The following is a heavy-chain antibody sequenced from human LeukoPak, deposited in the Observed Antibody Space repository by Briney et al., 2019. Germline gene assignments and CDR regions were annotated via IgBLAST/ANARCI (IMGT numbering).Heavy chain of an antibody. D-gene: IGHD3-10*01. CDR2: IIPFFGTA. CDR3: ARGDGYFGSGPPDVFDI. J-gene: IGHJ3*02. V-gene: IGHV1-69*01. CDR1: GGTFSSYA. Sequence: GSSVKVSCKASGGTFSSYAISWVRQAPGQGLEWMGGIIPFFGTANYAQKFQGRVTITADESTNTAYMELSSLRSEDTAVYYCARGDGYFGSGPPDVFDIWGQGTKVTVSS.